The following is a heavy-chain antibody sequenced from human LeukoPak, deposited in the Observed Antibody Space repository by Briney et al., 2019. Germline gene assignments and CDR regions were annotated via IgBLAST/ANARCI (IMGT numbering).Heavy chain of an antibody. Sequence: GGSLRLSCAASGFTFSNYAMSWVRRAPGKGLEWVSAISGSGGKTYYADSVKGRFTVSRDNSKNTLYLEMHSLRAEATAVYYCAKEDRYLDSCYQSLGYWGQETLVTVSS. V-gene: IGHV3-23*01. CDR3: AKEDRYLDSCYQSLGY. D-gene: IGHD2-15*01. CDR2: ISGSGGKT. J-gene: IGHJ4*02. CDR1: GFTFSNYA.